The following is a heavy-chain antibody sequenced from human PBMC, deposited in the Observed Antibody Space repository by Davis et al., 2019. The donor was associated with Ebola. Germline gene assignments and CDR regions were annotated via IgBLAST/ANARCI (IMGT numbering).Heavy chain of an antibody. CDR3: ARDRGLEGNYYYYYMDV. Sequence: SVKVSCKASGGTFSSYAISWVRQAPGQGLEWMGGIIPIFGTANYAQKFQGRVTITADKSTSTAYMELSSLRSEDTAVYYCARDRGLEGNYYYYYMDVWGKGTTVTVSS. V-gene: IGHV1-69*06. D-gene: IGHD1-1*01. J-gene: IGHJ6*03. CDR2: IIPIFGTA. CDR1: GGTFSSYA.